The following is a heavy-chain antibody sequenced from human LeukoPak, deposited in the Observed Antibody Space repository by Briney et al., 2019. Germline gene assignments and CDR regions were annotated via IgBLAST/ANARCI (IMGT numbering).Heavy chain of an antibody. CDR3: ARDFGPLTYYYDSSGYPWAFDI. CDR1: GGSISSSSHY. J-gene: IGHJ3*02. D-gene: IGHD3-22*01. Sequence: SETLSLTCTVFGGSISSSSHYWGWIRQPPGEGLEWIGSIYFSGSTYYSPSLKSRVTISVDPSTNQFSLKLSSVTAADTAVYYCARDFGPLTYYYDSSGYPWAFDIWGQGTMVTVSS. V-gene: IGHV4-39*07. CDR2: IYFSGST.